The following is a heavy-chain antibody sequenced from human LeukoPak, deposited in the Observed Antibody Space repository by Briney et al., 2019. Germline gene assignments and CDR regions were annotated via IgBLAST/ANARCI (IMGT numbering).Heavy chain of an antibody. J-gene: IGHJ4*02. Sequence: AASVRVSCKTSGYTFTDYDITWVRQAPGQGLEWMGRVSPYNGNTYYSQSFQDRVTITKDTSTGTAYMDLRNLRTDDTAMYYCARNGRVRRVVKDLFEYWGQGTLVAVSS. V-gene: IGHV1-18*01. CDR1: GYTFTDYD. D-gene: IGHD3-10*01. CDR3: ARNGRVRRVVKDLFEY. CDR2: VSPYNGNT.